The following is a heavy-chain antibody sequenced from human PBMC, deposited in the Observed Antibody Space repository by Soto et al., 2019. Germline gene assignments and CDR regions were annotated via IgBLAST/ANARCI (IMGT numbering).Heavy chain of an antibody. CDR1: GGSFSREA. D-gene: IGHD2-15*01. Sequence: QVQLVQSGAEVKKPGSSVKVSCKASGGSFSREAINWVRQAPGQGPEWMGGILPIFGTADYAQKFQGRVTITADVSTTTAYMELSSLRSEDTAVYYCARGHEFGGNSDALDVWGQGTRVTVSS. J-gene: IGHJ3*01. V-gene: IGHV1-69*12. CDR2: ILPIFGTA. CDR3: ARGHEFGGNSDALDV.